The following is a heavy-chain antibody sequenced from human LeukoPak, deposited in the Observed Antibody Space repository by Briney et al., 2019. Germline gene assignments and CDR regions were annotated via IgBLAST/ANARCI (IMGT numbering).Heavy chain of an antibody. CDR2: INAGNGVT. D-gene: IGHD4-17*01. CDR1: GYTFTSYG. CDR3: ARDLWVTTWAFDI. Sequence: ASVKVSCKASGYTFTSYGISWVRQAPGQRLEWMGWINAGNGVTKYSQKFQDRVTITRDTSASTAYMELSSLRSEDTAVYYCARDLWVTTWAFDIWGQGTVVTVSS. V-gene: IGHV1-3*01. J-gene: IGHJ3*02.